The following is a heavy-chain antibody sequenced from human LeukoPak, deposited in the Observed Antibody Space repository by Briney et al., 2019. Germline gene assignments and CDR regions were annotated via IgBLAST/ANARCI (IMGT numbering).Heavy chain of an antibody. CDR1: GFTFGNYA. D-gene: IGHD1-26*01. V-gene: IGHV3-23*01. CDR2: ISDSGGRT. CDR3: AALSGVGVKIGFDH. J-gene: IGHJ4*02. Sequence: GGSLRLSCAASGFTFGNYAMGWVRQAPGKGLEWVSGISDSGGRTSYADSVKGRFTISRDNSKNTLYLQINSLRAEDTAVYYCAALSGVGVKIGFDHWGQGALVVVSS.